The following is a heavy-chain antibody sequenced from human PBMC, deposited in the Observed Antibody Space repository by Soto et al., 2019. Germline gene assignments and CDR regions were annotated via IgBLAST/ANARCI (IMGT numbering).Heavy chain of an antibody. D-gene: IGHD6-19*01. J-gene: IGHJ5*02. CDR2: ISAYNGNT. Sequence: ASVKVSFKASGYTFTSYGISWVRQAPGQGLEWMGWISAYNGNTNYAQKLQGRVTMTTDTSTSTAYMELRSLRSDDTAVYYCARGRIKAQWLTSNWFDPWGQGTLVTVSS. CDR3: ARGRIKAQWLTSNWFDP. V-gene: IGHV1-18*01. CDR1: GYTFTSYG.